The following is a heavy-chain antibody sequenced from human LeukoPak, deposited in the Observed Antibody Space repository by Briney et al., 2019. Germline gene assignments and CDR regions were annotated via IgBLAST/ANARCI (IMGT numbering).Heavy chain of an antibody. CDR1: GGSFSGYY. V-gene: IGHV4-34*01. J-gene: IGHJ4*02. CDR2: INHSGGT. D-gene: IGHD3-10*01. CDR3: ARAGRNYYGSGSPLPY. Sequence: SETLSLTCAVYGGSFSGYYWSWIRQPPGKGLEWIGEINHSGGTNYNPSLKSRVTISVDTSKNQFSLKLSSVTAADTAVYYCARAGRNYYGSGSPLPYWGQGTLVTVSS.